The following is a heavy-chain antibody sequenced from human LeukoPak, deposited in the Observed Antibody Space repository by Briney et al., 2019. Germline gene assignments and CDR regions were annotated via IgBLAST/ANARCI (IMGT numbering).Heavy chain of an antibody. CDR3: ARGASGPGVATIVY. V-gene: IGHV3-21*01. D-gene: IGHD5-12*01. CDR1: GFTFSSYS. CDR2: ISSSSSYI. J-gene: IGHJ4*02. Sequence: GGSLRLSCAASGFTFSSYSMNWVRQAPGKGLEWVSSISSSSSYIYYADSVKGRFAISRDNAKNSLYLQMNSLRAEDTAVYYCARGASGPGVATIVYWGQGTLVTVSS.